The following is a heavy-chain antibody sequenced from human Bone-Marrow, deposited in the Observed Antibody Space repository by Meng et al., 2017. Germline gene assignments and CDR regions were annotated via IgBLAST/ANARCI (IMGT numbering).Heavy chain of an antibody. V-gene: IGHV3-23*01. Sequence: GESPKILRAALGFSFSSYAMSLVRHAPGKGLEWVSALSGGGFTTYYADSVKGRFTISRHNSKNTLYRQMNSLRAEDTALYYCAKYSYGLGDYFDYWGQGALVTVSS. CDR1: GFSFSSYA. D-gene: IGHD3-10*01. J-gene: IGHJ4*02. CDR3: AKYSYGLGDYFDY. CDR2: LSGGGFTT.